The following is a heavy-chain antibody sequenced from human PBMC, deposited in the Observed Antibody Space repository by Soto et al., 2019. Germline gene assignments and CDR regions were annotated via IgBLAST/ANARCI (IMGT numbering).Heavy chain of an antibody. CDR2: ISYDGSNK. Sequence: QVHLVESGGGVVQPGRSLRLSCAASGFTFSSYGMHWVRQAPGKGLEWVAVISYDGSNKYYADSVKGRFTISRDNSKNTLYLQMNSLRAEDTAVYYCARDLRPGIMVYAIDYWGQGTLVTVSS. CDR1: GFTFSSYG. V-gene: IGHV3-30*03. J-gene: IGHJ4*02. D-gene: IGHD2-8*01. CDR3: ARDLRPGIMVYAIDY.